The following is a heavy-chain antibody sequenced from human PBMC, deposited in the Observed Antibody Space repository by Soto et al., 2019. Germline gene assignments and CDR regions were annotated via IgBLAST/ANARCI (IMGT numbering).Heavy chain of an antibody. CDR3: ARGRITMVRGVKTSFGY. CDR2: INPSGGST. V-gene: IGHV1-46*01. D-gene: IGHD3-10*01. Sequence: QVQLVQSGAEVKKPGASVKVSCKASGYTFTSYYMHWVRQAPGQGLEWMGIINPSGGSTSYAQKFQGRVTMTRDTSTSTVYMELSSLRSEDTAVYYCARGRITMVRGVKTSFGYWGQGTLVTVSS. J-gene: IGHJ4*02. CDR1: GYTFTSYY.